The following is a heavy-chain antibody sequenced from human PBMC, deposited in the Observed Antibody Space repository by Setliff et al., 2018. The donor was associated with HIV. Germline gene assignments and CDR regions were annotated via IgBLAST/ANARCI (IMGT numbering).Heavy chain of an antibody. J-gene: IGHJ6*04. D-gene: IGHD3-10*01. CDR3: ARVMVRGVEYYVDV. CDR2: IYSGGNR. V-gene: IGHV3-53*01. CDR1: GFTVSGNY. Sequence: GESLKISCAASGFTVSGNYLNWVRQAPGKGLEWVSVIYSGGNRNYADSVKGRFTISRDNAKNSLYLQMNSLRGEDTALYYCARVMVRGVEYYVDVWGKGTTVTVSS.